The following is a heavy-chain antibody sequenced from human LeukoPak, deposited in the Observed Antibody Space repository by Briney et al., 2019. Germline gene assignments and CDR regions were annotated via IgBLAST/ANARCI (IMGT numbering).Heavy chain of an antibody. J-gene: IGHJ4*02. CDR1: GFTFSSYW. V-gene: IGHV3-33*06. CDR2: IWYDGSNK. CDR3: AKDPYYGSGSYYLGY. D-gene: IGHD3-10*01. Sequence: PGGSLRLSCAASGFTFSSYWMSWVRQAPGKGLEWVAVIWYDGSNKYYADSVKGRFTISRDNSKNTLYLQMNSLRAEDTAVYYCAKDPYYGSGSYYLGYWGQGTLVTVSS.